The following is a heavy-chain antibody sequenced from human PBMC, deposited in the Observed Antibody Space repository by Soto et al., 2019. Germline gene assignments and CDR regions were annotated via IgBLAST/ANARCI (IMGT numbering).Heavy chain of an antibody. V-gene: IGHV3-15*01. CDR2: IKTKPDDGTI. D-gene: IGHD1-1*01. Sequence: PGGSLRLSCAASGLIFSDVCMTWVRQAPGKGLEWVGRIKTKPDDGTIDYAAPVRGRFTISRDDSKNTLYLQMTSLTPDDTGVYYCTTSNLGVDFWGPGTLVTVSS. CDR1: GLIFSDVC. CDR3: TTSNLGVDF. J-gene: IGHJ4*02.